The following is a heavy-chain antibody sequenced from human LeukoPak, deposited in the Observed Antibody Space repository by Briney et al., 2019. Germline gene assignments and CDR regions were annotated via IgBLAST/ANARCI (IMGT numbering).Heavy chain of an antibody. CDR3: ARDLGSGSSSNAFDI. Sequence: ASVKVSCKASGYTFTHYYMQWVRQAPGQGLEWMGIINPSGGSTSYAQKFQGRVTMTRDMSTSTVYMELSSLRSEDTAVYYCARDLGSGSSSNAFDIWGQGTMVTVSS. CDR1: GYTFTHYY. D-gene: IGHD6-13*01. CDR2: INPSGGST. V-gene: IGHV1-46*01. J-gene: IGHJ3*02.